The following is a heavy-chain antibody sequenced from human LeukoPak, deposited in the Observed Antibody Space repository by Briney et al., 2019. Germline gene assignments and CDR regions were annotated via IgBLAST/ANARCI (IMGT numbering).Heavy chain of an antibody. CDR1: GYSFTNYL. J-gene: IGHJ6*02. CDR2: IYPGDSDT. Sequence: GESLKISCKGSGYSFTNYLIGWVRQMPGRGLEWMGIIYPGDSDTRYSPSFQGQVTISADKSISTAYLQWTSLKASDTAIYYCARAHDMDVWGQGTTVAVS. V-gene: IGHV5-51*01. CDR3: ARAHDMDV.